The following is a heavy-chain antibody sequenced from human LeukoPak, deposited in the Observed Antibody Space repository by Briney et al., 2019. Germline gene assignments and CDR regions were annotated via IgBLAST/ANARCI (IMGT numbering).Heavy chain of an antibody. CDR3: ARGVGGGLYYYGMDV. Sequence: ASVKVSCKASGYAFTSYGISWVRQAPGQGLEWMGWISAYNGNTNYAQKLQGRVTMTTDTSTSTAYMELRSLRSDDTAVYYCARGVGGGLYYYGMDVWGQGTTVTVSS. D-gene: IGHD1-26*01. CDR2: ISAYNGNT. V-gene: IGHV1-18*01. J-gene: IGHJ6*02. CDR1: GYAFTSYG.